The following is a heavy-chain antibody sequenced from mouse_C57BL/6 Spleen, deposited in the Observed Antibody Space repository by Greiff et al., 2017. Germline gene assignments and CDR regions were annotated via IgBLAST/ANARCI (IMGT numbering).Heavy chain of an antibody. Sequence: VQLQQSGAELVRPGTSVKVSCKASGYAFTNYLIEWVKQRPGQGLEWIGVINPGSGGTNYNEKFKGKATLTADNSSSTAYMQLSSLTSEDSAVYFCARGDGYYPRDYFDYWGQGTTLTVSS. CDR1: GYAFTNYL. CDR3: ARGDGYYPRDYFDY. V-gene: IGHV1-54*01. D-gene: IGHD2-3*01. CDR2: INPGSGGT. J-gene: IGHJ2*01.